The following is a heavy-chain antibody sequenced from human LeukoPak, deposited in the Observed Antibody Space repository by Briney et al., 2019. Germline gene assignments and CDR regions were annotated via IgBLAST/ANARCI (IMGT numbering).Heavy chain of an antibody. J-gene: IGHJ4*02. CDR2: ISGSGGST. CDR3: AKDRFIRTRGWDY. V-gene: IGHV3-23*01. Sequence: GGSLRLSCAASGFTFSSYAMSWVRQAPGKGLEWVSAISGSGGSTYYADSVKGRFTISRDNSKNTLYLQMNSLRAEGTAVYYCAKDRFIRTRGWDYWGQGTLVTVSS. CDR1: GFTFSSYA. D-gene: IGHD6-19*01.